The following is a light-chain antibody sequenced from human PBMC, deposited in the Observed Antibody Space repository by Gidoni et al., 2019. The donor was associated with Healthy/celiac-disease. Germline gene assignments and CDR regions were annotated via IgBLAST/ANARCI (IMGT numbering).Light chain of an antibody. V-gene: IGKV1-39*01. CDR1: QSISSN. CDR2: AAS. Sequence: DIQMTQSPSSLSASVGDRVTITCRASQSISSNLNWYQQKPGKAPKLLIYAASSLQSGVPSRVSGSGSGTDFTLTISSLQPEDFATDYCQQSYSTPRCSFGQXTKLEIK. CDR3: QQSYSTPRCS. J-gene: IGKJ2*04.